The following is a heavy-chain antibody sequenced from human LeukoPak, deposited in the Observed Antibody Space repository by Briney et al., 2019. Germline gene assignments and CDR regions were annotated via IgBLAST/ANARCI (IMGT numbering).Heavy chain of an antibody. J-gene: IGHJ4*02. CDR1: GYTFTSYY. V-gene: IGHV1-46*01. CDR3: ARGRRGLLTAYYFDY. D-gene: IGHD1-26*01. Sequence: GASVKVSCKASGYTFTSYYMHWVRQAPGQGLEWMGIISPSDGSTTYAQKFQGRVTMTRDTSTSTVYMELSSLRSEDTAVYYCARGRRGLLTAYYFDYWGQGTLVTVSS. CDR2: ISPSDGST.